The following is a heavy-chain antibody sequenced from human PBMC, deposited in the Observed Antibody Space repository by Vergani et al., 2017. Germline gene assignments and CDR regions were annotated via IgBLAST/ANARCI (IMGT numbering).Heavy chain of an antibody. CDR3: ARSVVTAARYYYYYMDV. CDR2: IYYSGST. CDR1: GGSISSYY. J-gene: IGHJ6*03. Sequence: QVQLQESGPGLVKPSETLSLTCTVSGGSISSYYWSWIRQPPGKGLEWIGYIYYSGSTNYNPSLKSRVTISVDTSKNQFSLKLSSVTAADTAVYYCARSVVTAARYYYYYMDVWGKGTTVTVSS. V-gene: IGHV4-59*01. D-gene: IGHD2-2*01.